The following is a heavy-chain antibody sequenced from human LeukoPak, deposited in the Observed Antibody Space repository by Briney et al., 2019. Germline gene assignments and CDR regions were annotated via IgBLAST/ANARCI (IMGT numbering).Heavy chain of an antibody. V-gene: IGHV3-30*18. J-gene: IGHJ4*02. D-gene: IGHD6-19*01. CDR1: GFTFSSYG. CDR2: ISY. CDR3: AKGAVALRWGPFDY. Sequence: PGRSLRLSCAASGFTFSSYGMHWVRQAPGKGLEWVAVISYDSVKGRFTISRDNSKNTLYLQMNSLRAEDTAVYYCAKGAVALRWGPFDYWGQGTLVTVSS.